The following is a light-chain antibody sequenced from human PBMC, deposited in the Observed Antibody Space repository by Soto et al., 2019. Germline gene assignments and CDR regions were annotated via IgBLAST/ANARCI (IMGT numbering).Light chain of an antibody. V-gene: IGKV3-20*01. Sequence: IFFTQFPGALSLSPGERATLSSRASQSVTSNSLAWYQQKVGRAPRVLIYGASNRATGIPDRFSGSGSGTDFTLTITRLEPEDFAVYFCQQYGSSPRTFGQGTRLEIK. CDR2: GAS. CDR3: QQYGSSPRT. J-gene: IGKJ5*01. CDR1: QSVTSNS.